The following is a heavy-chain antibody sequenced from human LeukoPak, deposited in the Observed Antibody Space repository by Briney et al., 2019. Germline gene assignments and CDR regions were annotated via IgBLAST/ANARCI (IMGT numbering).Heavy chain of an antibody. CDR2: INPNSGDT. J-gene: IGHJ4*02. D-gene: IGHD3-22*01. CDR3: ATHRGYSRTFDY. V-gene: IGHV1-2*02. Sequence: GASVKVSCKASGYTFTGYYMYWVRQAPGQGLEWMGCINPNSGDTDYAQKFQGVFTMTRDTSISTAYMELGRLTSDDTAVYYCATHRGYSRTFDYWGQGTLVAVSS. CDR1: GYTFTGYY.